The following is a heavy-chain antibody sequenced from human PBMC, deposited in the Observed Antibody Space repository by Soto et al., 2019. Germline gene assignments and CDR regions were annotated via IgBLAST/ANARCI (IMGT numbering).Heavy chain of an antibody. CDR1: GYTFTGYY. J-gene: IGHJ6*02. CDR2: INPNSGGT. Sequence: ASVKVSFKASGYTFTGYYMHWVRQAPGQGLEWMGWINPNSGGTNYAQKFQGWVTMTRDTSISTAYMELSRLRSDDTAVYYCARGQEYLTSGPNGDYYYYYGMDVWGQGTTVTVSS. CDR3: ARGQEYLTSGPNGDYYYYYGMDV. D-gene: IGHD2-2*01. V-gene: IGHV1-2*04.